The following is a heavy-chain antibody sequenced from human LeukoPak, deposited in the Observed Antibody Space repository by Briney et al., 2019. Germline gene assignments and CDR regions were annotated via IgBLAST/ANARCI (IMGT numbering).Heavy chain of an antibody. CDR2: ISGSGGST. D-gene: IGHD3-3*01. V-gene: IGHV3-23*01. Sequence: PGGSLRLSCAASEFTSRSYAMNWVRQAPGKGLEWVSVISGSGGSTYYADSVRGRFTISRDNSKNTLYVQMNSLRAEDTAVYYCARDPAKFWSGHDYWGQGTLVTVSS. CDR3: ARDPAKFWSGHDY. CDR1: EFTSRSYA. J-gene: IGHJ4*02.